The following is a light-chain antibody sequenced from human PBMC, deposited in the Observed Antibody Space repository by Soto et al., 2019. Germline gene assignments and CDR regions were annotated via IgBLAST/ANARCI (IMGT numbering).Light chain of an antibody. CDR2: GAS. V-gene: IGKV3-20*01. J-gene: IGKJ2*01. CDR3: QQFGSSIPHT. Sequence: EIVMTQSPVTLSLSPGEIATISCRASQVIGSRYLAWYHQKSGQAPRLLIYGASSRATGIPDRFSCSGSGTDFTLTISRLEPEDFGVYYCQQFGSSIPHTFGQGTKLEIK. CDR1: QVIGSRY.